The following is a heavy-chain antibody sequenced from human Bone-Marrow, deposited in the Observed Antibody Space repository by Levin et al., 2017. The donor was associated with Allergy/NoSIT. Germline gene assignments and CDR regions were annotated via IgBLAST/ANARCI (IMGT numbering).Heavy chain of an antibody. J-gene: IGHJ4*01. CDR2: IRQDGSET. Sequence: AGGSLRLSCATSGLTFSSYRMTWVRQAPGKGLEWVANIRQDGSETEYVNSVRGRFIISTDNARNSLHLEMNNLRVEDTGVYFCGIFDKRNNWGHGTQVTVS. CDR3: GIFDKRNN. V-gene: IGHV3-7*01. D-gene: IGHD1/OR15-1a*01. CDR1: GLTFSSYR.